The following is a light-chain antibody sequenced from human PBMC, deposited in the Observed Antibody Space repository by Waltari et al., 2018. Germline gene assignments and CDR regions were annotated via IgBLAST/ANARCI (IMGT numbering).Light chain of an antibody. CDR2: WAS. V-gene: IGKV4-1*01. Sequence: DFVMTQSPDSLAASLGARAPTNCKSSQSGFINSYNRNYLASYPQKPGQPPKLLISWASTREPGVPDRFSGSGSGTDFTLTISSLQAEDVAVYYCQQYYTSPQSFGLGTKLEIK. CDR1: QSGFINSYNRNY. CDR3: QQYYTSPQS. J-gene: IGKJ2*01.